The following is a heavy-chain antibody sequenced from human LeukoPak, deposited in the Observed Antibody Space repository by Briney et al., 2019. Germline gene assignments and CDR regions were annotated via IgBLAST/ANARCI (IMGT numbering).Heavy chain of an antibody. CDR1: GGTFSSYA. CDR3: ARGRDYGDYLWYFDL. V-gene: IGHV1-69*13. J-gene: IGHJ2*01. D-gene: IGHD4-17*01. Sequence: SVKVSCKASGGTFSSYAISWVRQAPGQGLEWMGGIIPIFGTANYAQKFQGRVTITADESTSTAYMELSSLRSEDTAVYYCARGRDYGDYLWYFDLWGRGTLVTVSS. CDR2: IIPIFGTA.